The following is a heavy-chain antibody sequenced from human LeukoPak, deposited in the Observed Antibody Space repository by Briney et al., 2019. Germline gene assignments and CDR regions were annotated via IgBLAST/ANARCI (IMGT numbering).Heavy chain of an antibody. Sequence: ASVKVSCKASGYTFTGYYMHWVRQAPGQGLEWMGWINPNSGGTNYAQKFQGRVTMTRDTPISTAYMELSRLRSDDTAVYYCATLGYCSSTSCRTFDYWGQGTLVTVSS. CDR1: GYTFTGYY. V-gene: IGHV1-2*02. CDR2: INPNSGGT. J-gene: IGHJ4*02. D-gene: IGHD2-2*01. CDR3: ATLGYCSSTSCRTFDY.